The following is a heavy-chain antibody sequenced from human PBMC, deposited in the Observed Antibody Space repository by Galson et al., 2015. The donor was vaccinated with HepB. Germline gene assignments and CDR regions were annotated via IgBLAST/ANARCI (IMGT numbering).Heavy chain of an antibody. Sequence: SLRLSCAAFGLTFSNYWMHWVRQVPGKGLVWVSRINSDGSNTAYADSVKGRFTISRDNAKNTLYLQMNSLRAEDTAVYYCARAAGEVAGTIPPRNWGQGTLVTVSS. J-gene: IGHJ4*02. CDR1: GLTFSNYW. CDR3: ARAAGEVAGTIPPRN. D-gene: IGHD6-19*01. CDR2: INSDGSNT. V-gene: IGHV3-74*01.